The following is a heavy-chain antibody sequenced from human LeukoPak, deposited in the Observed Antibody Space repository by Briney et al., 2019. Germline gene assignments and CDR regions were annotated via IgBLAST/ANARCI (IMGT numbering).Heavy chain of an antibody. CDR1: GFTFSSYG. D-gene: IGHD1-26*01. Sequence: GGSLRLSCAASGFTFSSYGMHWVRQAPGKGLEWEAVISYDGSNKYYADSVKGRFTISRDNSKNTLYLQMNSLRAEDTAVYYCARDVVGATKDYFDYWGQGTLVTVSS. V-gene: IGHV3-30*03. CDR3: ARDVVGATKDYFDY. CDR2: ISYDGSNK. J-gene: IGHJ4*02.